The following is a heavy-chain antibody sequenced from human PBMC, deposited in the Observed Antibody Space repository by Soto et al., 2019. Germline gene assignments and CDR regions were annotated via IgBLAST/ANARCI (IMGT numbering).Heavy chain of an antibody. Sequence: EVQLVETGGGLIQPGESLTLSCAASGFTVSNNYMSWVRQAPGKGLEWVSLIYSGITTYYADSVKGRFTVSRDNSKNTLYLHMNSLYADDAAVYYCARMRGADWALHYNYFDNWCQGTLVTVSS. CDR2: IYSGITT. J-gene: IGHJ4*02. CDR1: GFTVSNNY. V-gene: IGHV3-53*02. CDR3: ARMRGADWALHYNYFDN. D-gene: IGHD1-26*01.